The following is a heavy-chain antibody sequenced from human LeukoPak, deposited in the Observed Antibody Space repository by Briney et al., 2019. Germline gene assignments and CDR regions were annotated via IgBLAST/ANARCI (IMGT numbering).Heavy chain of an antibody. J-gene: IGHJ4*02. CDR3: AREGANPRLSGDCPDY. CDR2: INSDGSST. Sequence: GGSLRLFCAASGFTFSSYWMHWVRQAPGKGLVWVSRINSDGSSTGYADSVKGRFTISRDNAKNTLYLQMNSLRAEDTAVYYCAREGANPRLSGDCPDYWGQGTLVTVSS. CDR1: GFTFSSYW. V-gene: IGHV3-74*01. D-gene: IGHD2-21*02.